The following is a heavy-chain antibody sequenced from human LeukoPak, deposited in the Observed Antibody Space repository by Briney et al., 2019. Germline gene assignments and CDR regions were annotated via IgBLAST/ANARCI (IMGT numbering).Heavy chain of an antibody. J-gene: IGHJ2*01. CDR3: ARLKLGAYFDL. D-gene: IGHD3-16*01. V-gene: IGHV4-39*01. CDR2: IYYSGTT. CDR1: GDSISSSIYY. Sequence: SETLSLTCTVSGDSISSSIYYWGWIRQPPGKGLEWIGTIYYSGTTYYNPSLKSRVTISVDTPRNQFSLKLSSVTAADTAVYYCARLKLGAYFDLWGRGTLVTVSS.